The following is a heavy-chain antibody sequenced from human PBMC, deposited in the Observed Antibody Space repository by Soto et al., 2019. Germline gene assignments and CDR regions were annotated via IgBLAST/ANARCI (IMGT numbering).Heavy chain of an antibody. J-gene: IGHJ4*02. CDR3: ARALRYSSGQGDSDY. D-gene: IGHD6-19*01. CDR1: GYTFTSYG. V-gene: IGHV1-18*01. Sequence: ASVKVSCKASGYTFTSYGISWVRQAPVQGLEWRGWISAYNGNTNYAQKLQGRVTMTTDTSTSTAYMELRSLRSDDTAVYYCARALRYSSGQGDSDYWGQGTLVTVSS. CDR2: ISAYNGNT.